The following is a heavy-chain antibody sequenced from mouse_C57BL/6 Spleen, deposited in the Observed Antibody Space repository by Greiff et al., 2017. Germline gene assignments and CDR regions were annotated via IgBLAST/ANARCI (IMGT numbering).Heavy chain of an antibody. J-gene: IGHJ4*01. D-gene: IGHD1-1*01. V-gene: IGHV1-59*01. CDR3: AREILVTTVVATGARDD. CDR2: IDPSDSYT. CDR1: GYTFTSYW. Sequence: VQLQQPGAELVRPGTSVKLSCKASGYTFTSYWMHWVKQRPGQGLEWIGVIDPSDSYTNYNQKFKGKATLTVDTSSSTAYIQLSSLTSEDSAVXDCAREILVTTVVATGARDDWGQGTSVTVAS.